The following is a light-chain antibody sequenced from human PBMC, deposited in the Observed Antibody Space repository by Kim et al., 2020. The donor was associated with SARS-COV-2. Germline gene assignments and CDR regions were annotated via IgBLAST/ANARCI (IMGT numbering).Light chain of an antibody. Sequence: QSITISCTGASSDVGTYHLVSWYKQHPDKAPKLIIYEVDKRPSGVSHRFSGAKSGNTASLTISGLQADDEADYYCSSYAGSTTFVVFGGGTQLTVL. J-gene: IGLJ2*01. CDR1: SSDVGTYHL. CDR2: EVD. V-gene: IGLV2-23*02. CDR3: SSYAGSTTFVV.